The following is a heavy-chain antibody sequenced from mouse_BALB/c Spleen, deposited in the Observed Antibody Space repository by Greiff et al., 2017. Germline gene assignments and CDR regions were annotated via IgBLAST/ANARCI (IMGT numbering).Heavy chain of an antibody. CDR3: ARVGIYYGYDEYYAMDY. Sequence: EVMLVESGGGLVKPGGSLKLSCAASGFTFSSYAMSWVRQTPEKRLEWVASISSGGSTYYPDSVKGRFTISRDNARNILYLQMSSLRSEDTAMYYCARVGIYYGYDEYYAMDYWGQGTSVTVSS. D-gene: IGHD2-2*01. V-gene: IGHV5-6-5*01. J-gene: IGHJ4*01. CDR2: ISSGGST. CDR1: GFTFSSYA.